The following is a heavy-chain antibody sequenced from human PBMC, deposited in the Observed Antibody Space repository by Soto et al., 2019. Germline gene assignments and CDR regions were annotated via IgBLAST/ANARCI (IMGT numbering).Heavy chain of an antibody. J-gene: IGHJ4*02. V-gene: IGHV3-7*01. D-gene: IGHD5-18*01. CDR2: IHGDGGKI. CDR3: ARDFYGGYTYGPGDY. Sequence: GGSLRLSCAASGFMFSAYWMSWVRQAPGKGLEWVANIHGDGGKIYYVDSVKGRFTISRDNAKRSLYLQMNSLRAEDTAVYYCARDFYGGYTYGPGDYWGQGALVTSPQ. CDR1: GFMFSAYW.